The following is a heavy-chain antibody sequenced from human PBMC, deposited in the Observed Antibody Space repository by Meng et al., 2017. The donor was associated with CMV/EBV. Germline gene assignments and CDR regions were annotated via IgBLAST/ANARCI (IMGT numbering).Heavy chain of an antibody. Sequence: GESLKISCAASGFTFNNYHMNWVRQAPGKGLEFVALIWYDGSKTYYADSVKGRFTLSRDNSKDTSFLQMNSLRVEDTAVYYCAKNRVVFGVARRYHGMDVWGPGTAVTVS. CDR2: IWYDGSKT. CDR1: GFTFNNYH. J-gene: IGHJ6*02. CDR3: AKNRVVFGVARRYHGMDV. V-gene: IGHV3-33*06. D-gene: IGHD3-3*01.